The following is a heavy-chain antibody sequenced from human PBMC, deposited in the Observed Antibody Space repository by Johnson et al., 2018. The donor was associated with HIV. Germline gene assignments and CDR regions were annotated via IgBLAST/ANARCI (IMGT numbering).Heavy chain of an antibody. CDR1: GFTFSNYW. D-gene: IGHD6-13*01. V-gene: IGHV3-74*01. CDR3: AREQELIGGRAFDI. CDR2: MNGDGSST. Sequence: VQLVESGGGLVQPGGSLRLSCAASGFTFSNYWMHWVRQAPGKGLVWVSRMNGDGSSTTYADSVKGRFTISRDNAKNTLYLQMNSLRVEDTAVYYCAREQELIGGRAFDIWGQGTMVTVSS. J-gene: IGHJ3*02.